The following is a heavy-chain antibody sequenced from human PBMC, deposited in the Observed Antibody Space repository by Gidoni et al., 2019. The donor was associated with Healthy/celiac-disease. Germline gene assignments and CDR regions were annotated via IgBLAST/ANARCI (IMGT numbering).Heavy chain of an antibody. J-gene: IGHJ4*02. D-gene: IGHD6-6*01. CDR2: IYYSGST. CDR3: ARDRAAVIAARTEGFDY. Sequence: QVQLQESGPGLVKPSETLSLTCTVSGGSVSSGSYYWSWIRQPPGKGLEWIGYIYYSGSTNYNPSLKSRVTISVDTSKNQFSLKLSSVTAADTAVYYCARDRAAVIAARTEGFDYWGQGTLVTVSS. V-gene: IGHV4-61*01. CDR1: GGSVSSGSYY.